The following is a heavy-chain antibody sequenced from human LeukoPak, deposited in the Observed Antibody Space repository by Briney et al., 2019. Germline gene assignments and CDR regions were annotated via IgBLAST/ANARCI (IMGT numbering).Heavy chain of an antibody. CDR3: ARVWYSSSWYCFDY. CDR1: GGSISSYY. V-gene: IGHV4-59*01. Sequence: SETLSLTCTVSGGSISSYYWSWIRQPPGKGLEWIGYIYYSGSTNYNPSLKSRVTISVDTSKNQFSLKLSSVTAADTAVYYCARVWYSSSWYCFDYWGQGNPGHRLL. CDR2: IYYSGST. D-gene: IGHD6-13*01. J-gene: IGHJ4*02.